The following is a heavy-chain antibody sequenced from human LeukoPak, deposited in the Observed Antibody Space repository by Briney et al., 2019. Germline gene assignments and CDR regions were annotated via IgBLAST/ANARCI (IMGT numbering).Heavy chain of an antibody. D-gene: IGHD3-10*01. CDR1: GFTFSSYG. J-gene: IGHJ4*02. CDR2: IRYDGSNK. CDR3: AKSVPAIRGEIDY. V-gene: IGHV3-30*02. Sequence: PGGSLRLSCADSGFTFSSYGMHWVRQAPGKGLEWVAFIRYDGSNKNYVDSVKGRFTISRDNSKNTLYLQMNSLRAEDTAVYYCAKSVPAIRGEIDYWGQGTLVTVSS.